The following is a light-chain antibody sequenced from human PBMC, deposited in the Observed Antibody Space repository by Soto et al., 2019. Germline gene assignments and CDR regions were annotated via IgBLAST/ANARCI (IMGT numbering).Light chain of an antibody. CDR3: KQYGRSPAT. CDR1: QSVSNNY. CDR2: GAY. J-gene: IGKJ1*01. Sequence: EIVLTQSPGTLSLSPGERATLSCRASQSVSNNYLAWYQQKPGQAPRLLIYGAYNRATGIPDRFSGSGSGTDITLTIRRLEPEDFAVYYCKQYGRSPATVGQGTKVDIK. V-gene: IGKV3-20*01.